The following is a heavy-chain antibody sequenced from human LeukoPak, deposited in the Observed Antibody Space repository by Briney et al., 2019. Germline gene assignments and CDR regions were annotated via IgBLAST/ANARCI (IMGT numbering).Heavy chain of an antibody. CDR2: IYPGDSDT. V-gene: IGHV5-51*01. CDR3: ARQPAYCGGDCYSGY. J-gene: IGHJ4*02. D-gene: IGHD2-21*02. Sequence: KNGESLKISCKGSGYSFTSYWIGWVRQMPGKGLEWMGIIYPGDSDTRYSPSFQGQVTISADKSISTAYLQWSSLKASDTATYYCARQPAYCGGDCYSGYWGQGTLVTVSS. CDR1: GYSFTSYW.